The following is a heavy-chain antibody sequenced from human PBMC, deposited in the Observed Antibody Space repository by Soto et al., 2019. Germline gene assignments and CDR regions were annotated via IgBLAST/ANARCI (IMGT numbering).Heavy chain of an antibody. Sequence: LSLTCTVSGASISNNRWWAWVRLPPGKGLEWIGEIYHSGSTDSKPSLKSRVTISVDKSRNQFSLELTSVSAADTALYYCTTRFDGFGSFEYWGQGTLVPVSS. D-gene: IGHD3-10*01. CDR1: GASISNNRW. CDR2: IYHSGST. J-gene: IGHJ4*02. V-gene: IGHV4-4*02. CDR3: TTRFDGFGSFEY.